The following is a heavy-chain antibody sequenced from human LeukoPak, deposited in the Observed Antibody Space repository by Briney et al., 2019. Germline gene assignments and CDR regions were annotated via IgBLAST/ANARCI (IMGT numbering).Heavy chain of an antibody. J-gene: IGHJ5*02. Sequence: PSETLSLTCTVSGGSISSYYWSWIRQPPGKGLEWIGYIYYSGSTNYNPSLKSRVTISVDTSKNQFSLKLSSVTAADTAVYYCVGTTVRGNWFDPWGQGTLVTVSS. CDR3: VGTTVRGNWFDP. V-gene: IGHV4-59*01. CDR2: IYYSGST. D-gene: IGHD4-17*01. CDR1: GGSISSYY.